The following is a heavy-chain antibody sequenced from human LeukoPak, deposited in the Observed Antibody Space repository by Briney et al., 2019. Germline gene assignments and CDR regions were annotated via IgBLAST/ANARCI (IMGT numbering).Heavy chain of an antibody. V-gene: IGHV3-30*18. D-gene: IGHD6-19*01. CDR2: ISYDGSEK. J-gene: IGHJ4*02. CDR1: GFTFSSYG. Sequence: QPGGSLRLSCAAPGFTFSSYGMHWVRQAPGKGLEWVAVISYDGSEKYYADSVQGRFTISRDNSKNTLSLQMNSLRAEDTAVFYCAKDKSIAVAGTAEIDYWGQGTLVTVSS. CDR3: AKDKSIAVAGTAEIDY.